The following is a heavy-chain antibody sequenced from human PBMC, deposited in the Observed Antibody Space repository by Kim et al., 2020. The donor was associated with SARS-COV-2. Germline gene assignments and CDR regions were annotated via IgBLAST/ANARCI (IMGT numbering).Heavy chain of an antibody. CDR1: GYTFIDYI. CDR2: INPKSGDT. D-gene: IGHD2-21*01. Sequence: ASVKVSCKASGYTFIDYIIHWVRQAPGQGLEWLGWINPKSGDTNYAQKFQGRVTLARDTSVNTAYMEMTRLRYDDTAVYYCARRGHEYCGADCSSGGFDVWGLGTMVTVSS. CDR3: ARRGHEYCGADCSSGGFDV. J-gene: IGHJ3*01. V-gene: IGHV1-2*02.